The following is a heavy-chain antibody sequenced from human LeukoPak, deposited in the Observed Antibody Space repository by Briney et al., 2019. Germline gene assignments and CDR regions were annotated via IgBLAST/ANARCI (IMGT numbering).Heavy chain of an antibody. D-gene: IGHD3-10*01. CDR3: ARGQGFLLDL. Sequence: PGGSLRLSCAASGFSVSTKYMSWGRQAPGKGLEWVSIINVGGDTYYADSVKGRFTISRDTSKNTVYLQMGNLRAEDTAVYYCARGQGFLLDLWGQGTLVTVSS. CDR2: INVGGDT. V-gene: IGHV3-53*01. J-gene: IGHJ5*02. CDR1: GFSVSTKY.